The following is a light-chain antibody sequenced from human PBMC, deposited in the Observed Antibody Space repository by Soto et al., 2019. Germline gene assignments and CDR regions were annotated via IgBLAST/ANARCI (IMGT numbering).Light chain of an antibody. CDR3: CSYAGNYYV. CDR1: SSDVGAYNY. Sequence: QSALTQPRSVSGSRGQSVTISCTGTSSDVGAYNYVSWYQQHPGTVPRLMIYDVSKRPSGVPDRFSGSKSGNTASLTISGLQAEDEADYYCCSYAGNYYVFGTGTKVTVL. V-gene: IGLV2-11*01. CDR2: DVS. J-gene: IGLJ1*01.